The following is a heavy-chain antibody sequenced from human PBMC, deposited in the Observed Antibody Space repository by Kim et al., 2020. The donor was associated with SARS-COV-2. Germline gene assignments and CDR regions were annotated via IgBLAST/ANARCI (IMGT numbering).Heavy chain of an antibody. CDR2: ISGSGGST. D-gene: IGHD1-26*01. CDR3: AEALTRGGKEFDF. CDR1: GFTFSSYA. J-gene: IGHJ4*02. Sequence: GGSLRLSCAASGFTFSSYAMSWVRQAPGKGLEWVSAISGSGGSTYYADSVKGRFTISRDNSKNTLYLQMNSLRAEDTAVYYCAEALTRGGKEFDFWGQGTLVTVSS. V-gene: IGHV3-23*01.